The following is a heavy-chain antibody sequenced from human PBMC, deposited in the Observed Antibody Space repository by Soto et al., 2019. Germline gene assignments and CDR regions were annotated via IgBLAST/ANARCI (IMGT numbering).Heavy chain of an antibody. CDR1: GFSFRTYW. Sequence: PGGSLRLSCAASGFSFRTYWMTWVRQAPGKGLEWVANIKPDGSEKYYVDYVKGRFTVSRDNAKDSLYLQMNSLRAEDTAVYYCAVRYTDYWGQGTLVTVSS. D-gene: IGHD1-20*01. V-gene: IGHV3-7*01. CDR3: AVRYTDY. J-gene: IGHJ4*02. CDR2: IKPDGSEK.